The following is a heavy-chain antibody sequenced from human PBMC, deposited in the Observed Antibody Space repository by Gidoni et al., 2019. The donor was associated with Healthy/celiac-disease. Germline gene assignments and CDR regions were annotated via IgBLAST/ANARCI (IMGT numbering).Heavy chain of an antibody. V-gene: IGHV1-46*01. J-gene: IGHJ4*02. D-gene: IGHD3-22*01. CDR3: ARGQGCYYDSSGYYLFDY. CDR1: GYTFTSYY. Sequence: QVQLVQSGAEVKKPGASVKVSCKSSGYTFTSYYMHWVRQAPGQGLEWMGIINPSGGSTSYAQKFQGRVTMTRDTSTSTVYMELSSLRSEDTAVYYCARGQGCYYDSSGYYLFDYWGQGTLVTVSS. CDR2: INPSGGST.